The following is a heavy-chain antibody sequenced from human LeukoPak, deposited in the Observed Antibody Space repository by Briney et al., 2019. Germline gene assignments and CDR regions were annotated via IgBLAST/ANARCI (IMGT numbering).Heavy chain of an antibody. Sequence: GGSLRLSCAASGFTFSSYAMSWVRQAPGKGLEWVSAISGSGGSTYYADSVKGRFTISRGNSKNTLYLQMNSLRAEDTAVYYCATNPYVWGIRRYYFDYWGQGTLVTVSS. CDR3: ATNPYVWGIRRYYFDY. D-gene: IGHD3-16*01. CDR2: ISGSGGST. V-gene: IGHV3-23*01. CDR1: GFTFSSYA. J-gene: IGHJ4*02.